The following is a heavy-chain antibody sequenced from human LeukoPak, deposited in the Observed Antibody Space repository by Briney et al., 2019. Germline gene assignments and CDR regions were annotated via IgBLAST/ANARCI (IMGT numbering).Heavy chain of an antibody. CDR3: ARGLTGYYDSSGYYFDY. CDR1: GGSFSGYY. J-gene: IGHJ4*02. CDR2: IYYSGST. D-gene: IGHD3-22*01. V-gene: IGHV4-34*01. Sequence: PSETLSLTCAVYGGSFSGYYWTWIRQPPGKGLEWIGSIYYSGSTYYNPSLKSRVTISVDRSKSQFSLKLSSVTAADTAVYYCARGLTGYYDSSGYYFDYWGQGTLVTVSS.